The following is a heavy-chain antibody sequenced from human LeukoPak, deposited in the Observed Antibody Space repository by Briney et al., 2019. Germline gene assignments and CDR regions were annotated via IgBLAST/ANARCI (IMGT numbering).Heavy chain of an antibody. D-gene: IGHD3-10*01. V-gene: IGHV1-3*01. CDR1: GYTFTSYA. J-gene: IGHJ4*02. CDR2: INAGNGNT. Sequence: GASVKVSCKASGYTFTSYAMHWVRQAPGQRPEWMGWINAGNGNTKYSQKFQGRVTITRDTSASTAYMELSSLRSEDTAVYYCARDKSDRGVSCFDYWGQGTLVTVSS. CDR3: ARDKSDRGVSCFDY.